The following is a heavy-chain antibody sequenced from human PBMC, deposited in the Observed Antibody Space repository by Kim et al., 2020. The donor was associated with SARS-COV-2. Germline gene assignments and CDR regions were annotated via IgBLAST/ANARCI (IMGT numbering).Heavy chain of an antibody. CDR2: IVVGSGNT. V-gene: IGHV1-58*02. Sequence: SVKVSCKASGFTFTSSAMQWVRQARGQRLEWIGWIVVGSGNTNYAQKFQERATIPGNMYTSTAYMELSSLRSEDTAVYYCASHSSGWSYLDAFDIWGQGTMVTVSS. CDR1: GFTFTSSA. J-gene: IGHJ3*02. CDR3: ASHSSGWSYLDAFDI. D-gene: IGHD6-19*01.